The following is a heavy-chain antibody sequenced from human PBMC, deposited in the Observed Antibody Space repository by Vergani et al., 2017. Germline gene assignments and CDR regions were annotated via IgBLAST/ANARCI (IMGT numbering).Heavy chain of an antibody. Sequence: QVHLVESGGGVVQPGRSLRLPCVVSGFTSSYYGMPWVRQATGKGLEWVAVISYDGTQQYYADSVKGRFTISRDNSKSTLYLQMNSLRTEDTAVYYCATKSCGTPGCQIGYFREWGQGTLVTVSS. CDR1: GFTSSYYG. CDR3: ATKSCGTPGCQIGYFRE. J-gene: IGHJ1*01. CDR2: ISYDGTQQ. D-gene: IGHD2-15*01. V-gene: IGHV3-30*03.